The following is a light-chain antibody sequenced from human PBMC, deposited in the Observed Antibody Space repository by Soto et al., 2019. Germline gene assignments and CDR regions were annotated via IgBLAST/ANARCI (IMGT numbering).Light chain of an antibody. CDR1: QSVSSSY. V-gene: IGKV3-20*01. Sequence: EIVLTQSPGTLSLSPGERATLSCRASQSVSSSYLAWYQQKPGQAPRLLIFCASSRATGIPDRFSGRGSGTDFTLTISRLEPEDFAVYYCQQYGSSPWTFGQGTKVEIK. J-gene: IGKJ1*01. CDR2: CAS. CDR3: QQYGSSPWT.